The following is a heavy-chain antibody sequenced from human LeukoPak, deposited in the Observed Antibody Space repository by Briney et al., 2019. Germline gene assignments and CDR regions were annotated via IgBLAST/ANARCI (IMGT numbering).Heavy chain of an antibody. CDR3: VKDRDFWSGLDV. D-gene: IGHD3-3*01. CDR2: ISSGSSTI. V-gene: IGHV3-48*04. J-gene: IGHJ6*02. CDR1: GFTFSSYS. Sequence: GGSLRLSCAASGFTFSSYSMNWVRQAPGKGLEWVSYISSGSSTIYYADSVRGRFTISRDNARNSLYLQMNSLKLEDTALYYCVKDRDFWSGLDVWGQGTMVTVS.